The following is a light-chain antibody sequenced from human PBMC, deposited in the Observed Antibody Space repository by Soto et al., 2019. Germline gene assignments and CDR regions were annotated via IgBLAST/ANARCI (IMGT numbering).Light chain of an antibody. V-gene: IGKV4-1*01. Sequence: DIVITQSPESLALSLGERATINGKSSQSLLYNPNNKTYVDWYEQKPGQPPKLLIYWSATRESGVTDRFSGSASGTDFTLTSSSLEAEDVAVYSCQQYYNITLPFGGGTTVEIK. CDR3: QQYYNITLP. CDR1: QSLLYNPNNKTY. CDR2: WSA. J-gene: IGKJ4*01.